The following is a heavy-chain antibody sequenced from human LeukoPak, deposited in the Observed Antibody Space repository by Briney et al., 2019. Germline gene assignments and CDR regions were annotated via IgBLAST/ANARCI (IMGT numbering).Heavy chain of an antibody. J-gene: IGHJ4*02. CDR2: IYSGGST. CDR1: GFTVSSNY. Sequence: PGGSLRLSCAASGFTVSSNYMSWVRQAPGKGLEWVSVIYSGGSTYYADSVKGRFTISRDNSKNTLYLQMNSLRAEDTAVYYCAREGSRGEYYFDYWGQATLVTVSS. V-gene: IGHV3-53*01. D-gene: IGHD1-26*01. CDR3: AREGSRGEYYFDY.